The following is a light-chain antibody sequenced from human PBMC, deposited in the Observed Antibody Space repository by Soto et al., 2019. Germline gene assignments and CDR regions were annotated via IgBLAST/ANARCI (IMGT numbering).Light chain of an antibody. CDR2: GAS. Sequence: DIQMTQSPSSLSAYVGDRVTITCRASQDITNYLAWYQQKPGEAPKLLIFGASTLHSGVPSRFSGSGSGTDFILTLSSLQPEDVATYYCQKYNSAPWTFGQGTKVEI. CDR1: QDITNY. CDR3: QKYNSAPWT. V-gene: IGKV1-27*01. J-gene: IGKJ1*01.